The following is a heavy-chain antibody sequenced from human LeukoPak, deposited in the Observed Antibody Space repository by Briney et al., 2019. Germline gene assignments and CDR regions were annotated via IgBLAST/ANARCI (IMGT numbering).Heavy chain of an antibody. CDR1: GGSISNYY. CDR2: VFYSGST. V-gene: IGHV4-59*01. J-gene: IGHJ4*02. Sequence: SETLSLACTVSGGSISNYYWSWIRQPPGKGLEWIGYVFYSGSTNYNPSLRSRVTISVDTSKNQFSLKLSSVTAADTAVYFCARDLYYGSGSYVNWGQGTLVTVSS. CDR3: ARDLYYGSGSYVN. D-gene: IGHD3-10*01.